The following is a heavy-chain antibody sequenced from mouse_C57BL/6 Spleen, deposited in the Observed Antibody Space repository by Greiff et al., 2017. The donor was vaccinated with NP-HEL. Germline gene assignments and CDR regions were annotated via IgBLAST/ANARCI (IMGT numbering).Heavy chain of an antibody. V-gene: IGHV1-80*01. CDR1: GYAFSSYW. Sequence: VQLQQSGAGLVKPGASVKISCKASGYAFSSYWMNWVKQRPGKGLEWIGQIYPGDGDTNYNGKFKGKATLTADKSSSTAYMQLSSLTSEDSAVYCCARSLITTVVATEAYWGQGTLVTVSA. J-gene: IGHJ3*01. CDR3: ARSLITTVVATEAY. D-gene: IGHD1-1*01. CDR2: IYPGDGDT.